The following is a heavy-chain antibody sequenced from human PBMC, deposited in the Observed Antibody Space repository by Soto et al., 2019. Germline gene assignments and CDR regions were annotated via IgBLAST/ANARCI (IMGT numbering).Heavy chain of an antibody. J-gene: IGHJ6*03. V-gene: IGHV3-11*01. D-gene: IGHD2-2*01. CDR3: ARSIDCSSTSCYVYYYYMDV. CDR2: ISSSGSTI. CDR1: GFTFSDYY. Sequence: GGSLRLSCAASGFTFSDYYMSWIRQAPGKGLEWVSYISSSGSTIYYADSVKGRFTISRDNAKNSLYLQMNSLRAEDTAVYYCARSIDCSSTSCYVYYYYMDVWGKGTTVTVSS.